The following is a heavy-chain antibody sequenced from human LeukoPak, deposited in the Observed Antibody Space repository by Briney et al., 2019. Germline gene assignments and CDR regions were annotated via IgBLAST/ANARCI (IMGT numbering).Heavy chain of an antibody. CDR2: LSGSGGST. D-gene: IGHD2-15*01. Sequence: GGSLRLSCAASGFTFNTYAMSWVRQAPGKGLEWVSALSGSGGSTYYADSVKGRFTISRDNSKNTLYLQMNSLRAEDTAVYYCAKLGYCSGGNCYSGYFDYWGQGTLVTVSS. CDR1: GFTFNTYA. J-gene: IGHJ4*02. V-gene: IGHV3-23*01. CDR3: AKLGYCSGGNCYSGYFDY.